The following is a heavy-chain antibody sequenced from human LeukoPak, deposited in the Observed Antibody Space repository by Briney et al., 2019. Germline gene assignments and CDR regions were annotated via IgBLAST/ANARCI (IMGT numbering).Heavy chain of an antibody. J-gene: IGHJ4*02. D-gene: IGHD3-9*01. CDR1: GYTFTSYG. V-gene: IGHV1-18*01. CDR3: ARGSRPVYNLLTGKRYFDY. Sequence: GASVKVSCKASGYTFTSYGISWVRQAPGQGLEWMGWISAYNGNTNYAQKLQGRVTMTTDTSTSTVYMELSSLRSEDTAVYYCARGSRPVYNLLTGKRYFDYWGQGTLLTVSS. CDR2: ISAYNGNT.